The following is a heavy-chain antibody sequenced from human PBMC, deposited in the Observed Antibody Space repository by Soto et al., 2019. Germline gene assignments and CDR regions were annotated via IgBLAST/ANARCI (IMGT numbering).Heavy chain of an antibody. Sequence: PGGSLRLSCAVSGFSVSNTYMSWVRKAPGKGLERISVIYRGRATYDADSVKGRFTISRDDSRNTVYLQMNSLTTEDTAVYFCAIDRSDSSRADSFDIWGQGTMVTVSS. CDR2: IYRGRAT. CDR1: GFSVSNTY. CDR3: AIDRSDSSRADSFDI. J-gene: IGHJ3*02. V-gene: IGHV3-53*01. D-gene: IGHD6-25*01.